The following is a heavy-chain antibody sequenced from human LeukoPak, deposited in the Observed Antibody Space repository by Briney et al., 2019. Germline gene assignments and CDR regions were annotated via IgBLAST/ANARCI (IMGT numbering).Heavy chain of an antibody. D-gene: IGHD3-22*01. J-gene: IGHJ4*02. CDR3: ARARLDSSGRFDY. CDR1: GGSIDSTNY. CDR2: IYYGGST. V-gene: IGHV4-59*01. Sequence: SGTLSLTCGVSGGSIDSTNYWSWVRQAPGKGLEWIGYIYYGGSTDYNPSLKSRVTISKDTSKTQFSLRLSSVTAADTAVYYCARARLDSSGRFDYWGQGTLVTVSS.